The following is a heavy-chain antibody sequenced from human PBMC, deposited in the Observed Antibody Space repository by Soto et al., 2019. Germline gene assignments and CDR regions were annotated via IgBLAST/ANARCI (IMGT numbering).Heavy chain of an antibody. Sequence: EVQLVESGGGLVQPGGSLKLSCAASGFTFSGSAMHWVRQASGKGLEWVGRIRSKANSYATAYAASVKGRFTISREDSKNSAYLQMNSLKTEDTAVYDGTRRGYGVNAGEVGQQYYFDYWGQGTLVTVSS. D-gene: IGHD4-17*01. CDR3: TRRGYGVNAGEVGQQYYFDY. J-gene: IGHJ4*02. V-gene: IGHV3-73*01. CDR1: GFTFSGSA. CDR2: IRSKANSYAT.